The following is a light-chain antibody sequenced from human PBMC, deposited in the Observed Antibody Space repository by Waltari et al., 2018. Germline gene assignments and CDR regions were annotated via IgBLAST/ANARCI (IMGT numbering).Light chain of an antibody. CDR3: QVWDSSSDQGM. CDR1: NLGSRS. Sequence: SYVLTQPPSVSVAPGQTARLTGGGNNLGSRSVHWYQQTPGQAPVLVIYDVSDRPSGISERFSGSNSGNTATLTISRVEAGDEADYSCQVWDSSSDQGMFGGGTKLTVL. V-gene: IGLV3-21*02. J-gene: IGLJ3*02. CDR2: DVS.